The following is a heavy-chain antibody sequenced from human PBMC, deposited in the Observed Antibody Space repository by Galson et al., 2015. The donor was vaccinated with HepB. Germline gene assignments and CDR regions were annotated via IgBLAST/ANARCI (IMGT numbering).Heavy chain of an antibody. D-gene: IGHD2-2*01. Sequence: SLRLSCAASGFTFSNVWMSWVRQAPGKGLEWVGRIKSKTDGGTTDYAAPVKGRFTISRDDSKNTLYLQMNSLKTEDTAVYYCTTLTPTVFIVVVPAAHKATVTPYDPWGQGALVTVSS. J-gene: IGHJ5*02. CDR1: GFTFSNVW. V-gene: IGHV3-15*01. CDR3: TTLTPTVFIVVVPAAHKATVTPYDP. CDR2: IKSKTDGGTT.